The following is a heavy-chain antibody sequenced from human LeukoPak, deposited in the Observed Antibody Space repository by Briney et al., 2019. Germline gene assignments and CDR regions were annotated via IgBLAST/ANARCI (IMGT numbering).Heavy chain of an antibody. Sequence: ASVKVSCKASGYTFTSYAMNWVRQAPGQGLEWMGWINTNAGNPTYAQGFTGRFVFSLDTSVSTAYLQISSLKAEDTAVYYCARESWEGSGWYYPSYYYYMDVWGKGTTVTVSS. D-gene: IGHD6-19*01. CDR3: ARESWEGSGWYYPSYYYYMDV. J-gene: IGHJ6*03. CDR2: INTNAGNP. V-gene: IGHV7-4-1*02. CDR1: GYTFTSYA.